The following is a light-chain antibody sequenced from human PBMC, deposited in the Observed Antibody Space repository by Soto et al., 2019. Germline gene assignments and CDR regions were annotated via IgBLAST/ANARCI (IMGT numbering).Light chain of an antibody. CDR1: QSINTK. J-gene: IGKJ4*01. V-gene: IGKV3-15*01. CDR3: QPYNNWPLT. CDR2: DTS. Sequence: ERLMTQSPATVSVSPGEVASFACRASQSINTKIAWYQLKPGQAPRLLIYDTSTRATGVPTRFSGSRSGAEFTLTINSLQSEDFAVYYCQPYNNWPLTFGGGTKVDIK.